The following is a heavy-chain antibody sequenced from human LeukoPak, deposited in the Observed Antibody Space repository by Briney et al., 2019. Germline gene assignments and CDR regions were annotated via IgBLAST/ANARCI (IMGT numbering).Heavy chain of an antibody. CDR1: GVTFDDYA. D-gene: IGHD1-26*01. J-gene: IGHJ3*02. Sequence: PGGSLRLSCAASGVTFDDYAMHWVRQAPGKGLEWVSGITWNSGTIAYADSVKGRFTISRDNANNSLYLQMNSLSAEDTALYYCTKDGGGSYYDAFNMWGQGTRVTVSS. CDR2: ITWNSGTI. V-gene: IGHV3-9*01. CDR3: TKDGGGSYYDAFNM.